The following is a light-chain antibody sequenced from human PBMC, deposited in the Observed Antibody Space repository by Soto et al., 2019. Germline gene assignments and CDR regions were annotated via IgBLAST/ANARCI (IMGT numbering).Light chain of an antibody. CDR1: QSISTY. Sequence: GDRVTMTCRASQSISTYLNWYEQKPGKAPNLLIYGASTLQSGVPSRFSGGGSGTYFTLTISGLQPEDFGSYYCQQSYTSPVTFGGGTKV. V-gene: IGKV1-39*01. J-gene: IGKJ4*01. CDR3: QQSYTSPVT. CDR2: GAS.